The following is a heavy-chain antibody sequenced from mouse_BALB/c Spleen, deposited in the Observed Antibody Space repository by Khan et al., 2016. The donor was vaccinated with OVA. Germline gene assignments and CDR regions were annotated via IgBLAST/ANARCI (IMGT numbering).Heavy chain of an antibody. Sequence: VQLQQSGPELVKPAPSLKITCTVSGYSFTGYFMNWVIQSHGKSLEWIGRIIPHIGETFYNQKIKGQATFTVDDSSSTFHMELRRLATEDSAVYYYARIYGNDFDYWGQGTTLTVSS. D-gene: IGHD1-1*01. CDR2: IIPHIGET. V-gene: IGHV1-20*02. J-gene: IGHJ2*01. CDR1: GYSFTGYF. CDR3: ARIYGNDFDY.